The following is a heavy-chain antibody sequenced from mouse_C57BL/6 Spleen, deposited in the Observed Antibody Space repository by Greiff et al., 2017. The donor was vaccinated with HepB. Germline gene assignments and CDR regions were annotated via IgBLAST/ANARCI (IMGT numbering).Heavy chain of an antibody. D-gene: IGHD1-1*01. V-gene: IGHV5-17*01. CDR2: ISSGSSTI. CDR1: GFTFSDYG. CDR3: ARRYYGSSYAMDY. Sequence: EVHLVESGGGLVKPGGSLKLSCAASGFTFSDYGMHWVRQAPEKGLEWVAYISSGSSTIYYAETVKGRFTISRDNAKTTLFLKMTSLRSEDTAMYYCARRYYGSSYAMDYWGQGTSVTVSS. J-gene: IGHJ4*01.